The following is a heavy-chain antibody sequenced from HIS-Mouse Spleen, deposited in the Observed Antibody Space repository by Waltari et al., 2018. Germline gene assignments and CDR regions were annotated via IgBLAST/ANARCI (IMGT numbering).Heavy chain of an antibody. Sequence: QVTLRESGPALVKPTQTLTLTCTFSGFSLSTSGMCVSWIRQPPGKALEWLARIDWDDDKYESTSMKTRLTISKETSKNQVVLTMTNMDPVDTATYYCARIAEGYSSGWYAFDYWGQGTLVTVSS. J-gene: IGHJ4*02. CDR1: GFSLSTSGMC. V-gene: IGHV2-70*15. CDR3: ARIAEGYSSGWYAFDY. D-gene: IGHD6-19*01. CDR2: IDWDDDK.